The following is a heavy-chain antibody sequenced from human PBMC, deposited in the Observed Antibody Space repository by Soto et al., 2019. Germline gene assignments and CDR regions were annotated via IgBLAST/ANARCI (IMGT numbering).Heavy chain of an antibody. J-gene: IGHJ5*02. Sequence: ASVKVSCKASGYTFTGYYMHWVRQAPGKGLEWMGWINPNSGGTNYAQKFQGWVTMTRDTSISTAYMELSRLRSDDTAVYYCAREVVGARGYSYGSWFDPWGQGTRVTVSS. CDR3: AREVVGARGYSYGSWFDP. CDR2: INPNSGGT. D-gene: IGHD5-18*01. V-gene: IGHV1-2*04. CDR1: GYTFTGYY.